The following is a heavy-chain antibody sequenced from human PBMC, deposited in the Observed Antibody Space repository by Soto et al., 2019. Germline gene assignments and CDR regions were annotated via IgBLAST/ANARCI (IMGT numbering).Heavy chain of an antibody. D-gene: IGHD1-26*01. CDR1: GFTFSSYV. CDR2: ISYDGINK. J-gene: IGHJ4*02. CDR3: AKGEPHGGCYFSPEHYFHY. Sequence: QVQLVESGGGVVQPGRSLRLSCAASGFTFSSYVMHWVRQAPGKGLEWVAGISYDGINKYHADSVKGRFTISRDNSKNPLYLQMNSLRTEDTAVYYCAKGEPHGGCYFSPEHYFHYWGQGTLVTVFS. V-gene: IGHV3-30*18.